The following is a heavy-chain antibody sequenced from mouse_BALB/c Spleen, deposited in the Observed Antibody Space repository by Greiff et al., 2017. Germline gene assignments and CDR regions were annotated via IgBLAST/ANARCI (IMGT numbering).Heavy chain of an antibody. CDR2: ISYSGST. J-gene: IGHJ1*01. CDR3: ERCNYYGSRYAYFDD. Sequence: VQLKESGPSLVKPSQTLSLTCSVSGVSITSGYLNWVRQFPGNKLEYMGYISYSGSTYYNPSLKSRISITRDTSKNQYYLQLKSVTTEDTATNYCERCNYYGSRYAYFDDWGAGTTVTVSS. D-gene: IGHD1-1*01. V-gene: IGHV3-8*02. CDR1: GVSITSGY.